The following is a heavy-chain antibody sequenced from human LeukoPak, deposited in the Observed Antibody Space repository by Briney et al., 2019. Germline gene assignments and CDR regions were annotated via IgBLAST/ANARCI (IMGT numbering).Heavy chain of an antibody. J-gene: IGHJ4*02. CDR3: ASGQGVGVYFDY. Sequence: GESLKISCKGSGYSFTSYWISWVRQMPGKGLEWMGRIDPSDSYTNYSPSFHGHVTISADKSISTAYLQWSSLKASDTAMYYCASGQGVGVYFDYWGQGTLVTVSS. V-gene: IGHV5-10-1*01. CDR1: GYSFTSYW. CDR2: IDPSDSYT. D-gene: IGHD2-15*01.